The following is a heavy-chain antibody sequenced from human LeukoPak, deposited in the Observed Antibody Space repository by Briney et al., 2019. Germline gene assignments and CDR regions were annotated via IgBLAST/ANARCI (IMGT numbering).Heavy chain of an antibody. CDR1: GFTFSSYA. CDR3: AKDSYYGSGSYSYFDY. J-gene: IGHJ4*02. D-gene: IGHD3-10*01. CDR2: ISGSGGGT. V-gene: IGHV3-23*01. Sequence: GGSLRLSCAASGFTFSSYAMSWVRQAPEKGLEWVATISGSGGGTYYADSVKGRFTISRDNSKNTLYLQMNSLRPEDTAVYYCAKDSYYGSGSYSYFDYWGQGTLVTVSS.